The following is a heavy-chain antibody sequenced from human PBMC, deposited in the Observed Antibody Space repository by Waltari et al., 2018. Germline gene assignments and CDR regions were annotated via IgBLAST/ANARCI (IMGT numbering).Heavy chain of an antibody. V-gene: IGHV1-2*02. CDR3: ARERDLGANSGVADY. CDR2: TNPNSGGT. CDR1: GYTFTDYY. D-gene: IGHD3-16*01. J-gene: IGHJ4*02. Sequence: QVQLVQSGAEVKKPGASVKVSCKASGYTFTDYYMHWVRQAPGQGREWRGWTNPNSGGTNHAQKFQGRVTITRDTSISTSYMELSRLRSDDTAVFYCARERDLGANSGVADYRGQGTLVTVSS.